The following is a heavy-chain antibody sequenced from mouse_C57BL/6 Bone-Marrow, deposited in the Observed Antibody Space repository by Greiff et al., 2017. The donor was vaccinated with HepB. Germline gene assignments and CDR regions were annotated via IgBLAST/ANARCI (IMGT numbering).Heavy chain of an antibody. V-gene: IGHV1-69*01. Sequence: QVQLQQPGAELVMPGASVKLSCKASGYTFTSYWMHWVKQRPGQGLEWIGEIDPSDSYTNYNQKFKGKSTLTVDKSSSTAYMQLSSLTSEDSAAYYCAYGNYVAMDYWGQGTSVTVSS. J-gene: IGHJ4*01. CDR3: AYGNYVAMDY. CDR2: IDPSDSYT. CDR1: GYTFTSYW. D-gene: IGHD2-1*01.